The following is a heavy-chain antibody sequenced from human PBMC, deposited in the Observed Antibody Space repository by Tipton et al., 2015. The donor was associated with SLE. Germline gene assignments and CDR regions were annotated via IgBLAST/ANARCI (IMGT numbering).Heavy chain of an antibody. V-gene: IGHV4-30-4*01. D-gene: IGHD3-16*01. CDR2: IYYTGNT. CDR1: GGSINSGAYY. Sequence: TLSLTCPVFGGSINSGAYYWSWLRQPPGKGLEWIGYIYYTGNTHYNPSLKSRLTISVDTSLNQFSLELSSVTAADTAVYYCARGGDYIGMDVWGQGTTVTVSS. CDR3: ARGGDYIGMDV. J-gene: IGHJ6*02.